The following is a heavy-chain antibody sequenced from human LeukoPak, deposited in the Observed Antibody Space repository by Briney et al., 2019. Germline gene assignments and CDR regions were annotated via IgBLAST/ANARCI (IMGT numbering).Heavy chain of an antibody. D-gene: IGHD6-6*01. CDR3: ATMTSSIAARIFDY. J-gene: IGHJ4*02. V-gene: IGHV1-8*01. Sequence: ASVKVSCTASGYTFTSYDINWVRQATGQGLEWMGWMNPNSGNTGYAQKFQGRVTMTEDTSTDTAYMELSSLRSEDTAVYYCATMTSSIAARIFDYWGQGTLVIVSS. CDR2: MNPNSGNT. CDR1: GYTFTSYD.